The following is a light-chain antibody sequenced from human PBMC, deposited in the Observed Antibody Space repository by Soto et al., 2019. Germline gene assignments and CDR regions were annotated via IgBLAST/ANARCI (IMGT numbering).Light chain of an antibody. CDR2: DES. CDR3: QQYGTSPLT. CDR1: QSVSGSY. Sequence: EVVLTQSPGTLSLSPGERATLSCRASQSVSGSYLAWYQQKLGQAPRLLIFDESSRATGIPDRFSGSGSGTDFTLTISRLEPEDFAVYFCQQYGTSPLTFGGGTKVEVK. J-gene: IGKJ4*01. V-gene: IGKV3-20*01.